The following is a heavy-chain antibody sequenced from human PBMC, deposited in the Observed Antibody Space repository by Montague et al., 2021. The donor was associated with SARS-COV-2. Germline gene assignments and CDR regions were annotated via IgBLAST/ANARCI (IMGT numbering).Heavy chain of an antibody. CDR2: IYYSGTT. CDR3: ARAVVTNYNFWSGYSRVPDANWFDP. D-gene: IGHD3-3*01. Sequence: TLSLTCTVSGNSVNTGVYYWSWIRQLPGKGLEWIGYIYYSGTTSYNPSVQSRLIISVDTSKNQFSLSLTSVTAADTAVYYCARAVVTNYNFWSGYSRVPDANWFDPWGQGTLVTVSS. V-gene: IGHV4-31*03. J-gene: IGHJ5*02. CDR1: GNSVNTGVYY.